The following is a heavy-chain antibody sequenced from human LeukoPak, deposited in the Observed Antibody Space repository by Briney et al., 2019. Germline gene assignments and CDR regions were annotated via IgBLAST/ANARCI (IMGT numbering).Heavy chain of an antibody. D-gene: IGHD6-19*01. J-gene: IGHJ4*02. CDR1: GYTFTRYY. CDR3: ARERRQWLANDY. CDR2: INPNSGGT. Sequence: ASVKVSCKASGYTFTRYYMHWVRQAPGQGLEWMGWINPNSGGTNYAQKVQGRVTMTRDTSISTAYMELSRLRSDDTAVYYCARERRQWLANDYWGQGTLVTVSS. V-gene: IGHV1-2*02.